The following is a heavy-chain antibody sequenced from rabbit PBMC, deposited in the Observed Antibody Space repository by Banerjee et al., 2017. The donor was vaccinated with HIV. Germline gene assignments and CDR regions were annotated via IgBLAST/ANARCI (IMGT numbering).Heavy chain of an antibody. Sequence: QQQLVESGGGLVKPGASLTLTCTASGFSFSSGYYICWVRQAPGKGLEWIACIDVTNTNTWYASWVNGRFTISKTSSTTVTLQLTSLTAADTATYFCARRDFGYRYYYLWGPGTLVTDS. D-gene: IGHD7-1*01. CDR1: GFSFSSGYY. CDR2: IDVTNTNT. V-gene: IGHV1S45*01. J-gene: IGHJ4*01. CDR3: ARRDFGYRYYYL.